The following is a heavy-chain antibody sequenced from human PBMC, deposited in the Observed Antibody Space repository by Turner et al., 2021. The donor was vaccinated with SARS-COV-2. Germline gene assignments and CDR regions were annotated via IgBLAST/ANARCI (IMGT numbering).Heavy chain of an antibody. CDR1: GHPFNGYY. D-gene: IGHD5-18*01. V-gene: IGHV1-2*02. CDR2: INPNSGVT. Sequence: HLVQSGTEVEKPGASVSVSCKSSGHPFNGYYMHWVRQAPGQGLEWMGWINPNSGVTSYAQQFQGRITMTGDTSISTAYMELSRLRSDDKAVYYCACSRYTYGSYYFYGLDVWGQGTTVTVSS. J-gene: IGHJ6*02. CDR3: ACSRYTYGSYYFYGLDV.